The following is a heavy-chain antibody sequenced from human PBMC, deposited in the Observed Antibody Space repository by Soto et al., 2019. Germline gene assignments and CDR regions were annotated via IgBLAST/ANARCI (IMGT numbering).Heavy chain of an antibody. J-gene: IGHJ6*02. CDR3: ARDRDIVLAAYYYYGMDV. CDR1: EFTFSSYA. Sequence: PGGSLRLSCAASEFTFSSYAMHWVRQAPGKGLEWVAVISYDGSNKYYADSVKGRFTISRDNSKNTLYLQMNSLRAEDTAVYYCARDRDIVLAAYYYYGMDVWGQGTTVTVSS. CDR2: ISYDGSNK. V-gene: IGHV3-30-3*01. D-gene: IGHD2-2*01.